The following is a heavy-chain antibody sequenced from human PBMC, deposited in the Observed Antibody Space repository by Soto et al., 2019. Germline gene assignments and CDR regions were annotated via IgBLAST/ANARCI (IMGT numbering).Heavy chain of an antibody. CDR3: AREGAAAGYYFDF. CDR1: GYTFTGYY. CDR2: INPNSGGT. D-gene: IGHD6-13*01. Sequence: QVQLVQSGADVKKPGASVKVSCKASGYTFTGYYMHWVRQAPGQGLEWMGWINPNSGGTNYAQKFQGWVTMTRATSISTAYMELSRMRSDDTAVYYCAREGAAAGYYFDFWGQGTLVTVSS. J-gene: IGHJ4*02. V-gene: IGHV1-2*04.